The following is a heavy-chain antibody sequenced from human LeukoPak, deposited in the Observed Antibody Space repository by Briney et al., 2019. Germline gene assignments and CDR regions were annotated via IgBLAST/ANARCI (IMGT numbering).Heavy chain of an antibody. CDR2: INWNGGST. CDR1: GSTFDDYG. Sequence: GGSLSLSCAASGSTFDDYGMSWVRQAPGKGLEWVSGINWNGGSTGYADSVKGRFTISRDNAKNSLYLQMNSLRAEDTALYYCARDRYCSSTSCPKSADYWGQGTLVTVSS. J-gene: IGHJ4*02. CDR3: ARDRYCSSTSCPKSADY. V-gene: IGHV3-20*04. D-gene: IGHD2-2*01.